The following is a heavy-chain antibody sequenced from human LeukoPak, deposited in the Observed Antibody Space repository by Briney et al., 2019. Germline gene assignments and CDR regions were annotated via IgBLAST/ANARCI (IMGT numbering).Heavy chain of an antibody. J-gene: IGHJ4*02. Sequence: GGSLRLSCAASGFTFSSYAMSWVRQAPGKGLEWVSAISGSGGSTYYADSVKGRFTISRDNSKNTLYLQMNSLRAEDTAVYYCVKDIVVVPAAINYYWGQGTLVTVSS. CDR3: VKDIVVVPAAINYY. V-gene: IGHV3-23*01. CDR2: ISGSGGST. D-gene: IGHD2-2*01. CDR1: GFTFSSYA.